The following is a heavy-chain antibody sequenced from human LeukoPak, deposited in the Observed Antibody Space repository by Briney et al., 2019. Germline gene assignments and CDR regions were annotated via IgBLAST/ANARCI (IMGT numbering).Heavy chain of an antibody. V-gene: IGHV1-2*02. D-gene: IGHD6-13*01. CDR3: AGGAGRRWFDD. J-gene: IGHJ4*02. CDR1: GYTFTSYG. CDR2: INPNNGGT. Sequence: ASVKVSCKASGYTFTSYGISWVRQAPGQGLEWMGWINPNNGGTNCAQKFQGRVTMTRDTSISTVYMELSRLTSDDTTVYYCAGGAGRRWFDDWGQGTLVTVSS.